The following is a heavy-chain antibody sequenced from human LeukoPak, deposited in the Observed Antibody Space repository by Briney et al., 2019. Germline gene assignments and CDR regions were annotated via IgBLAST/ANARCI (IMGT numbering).Heavy chain of an antibody. CDR2: ISSSGSTI. J-gene: IGHJ4*02. D-gene: IGHD3-3*01. V-gene: IGHV3-48*03. Sequence: GGSLRLSCAAPGFTFSSYEMNWVRQAPGKGLEWVSYISSSGSTIYYADSVKGRFTISRDNAKNSLYLQMNSLRAEDTAVYYCARDPNYDFWSGYHNHLDYWGQGTLVTVSS. CDR1: GFTFSSYE. CDR3: ARDPNYDFWSGYHNHLDY.